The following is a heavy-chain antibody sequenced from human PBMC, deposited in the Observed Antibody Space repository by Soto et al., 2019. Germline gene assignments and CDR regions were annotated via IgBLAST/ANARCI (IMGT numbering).Heavy chain of an antibody. CDR3: VKGGVNPWHFDL. CDR2: IVASGDIT. V-gene: IGHV3-23*01. CDR1: GFILSNYA. J-gene: IGHJ2*01. Sequence: EEHLLESGGGLVQPGGSLTLSCAASGFILSNYAMTWVRQAPGKGLEWVSSIVASGDITKDADSVKGRFTISRDTSKNTLYLQMNSRRAEDTATYYCVKGGVNPWHFDLWSRGTLVAVSS.